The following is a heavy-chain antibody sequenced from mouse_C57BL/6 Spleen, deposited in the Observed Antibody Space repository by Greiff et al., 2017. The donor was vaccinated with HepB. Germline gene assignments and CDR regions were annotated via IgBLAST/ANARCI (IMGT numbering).Heavy chain of an antibody. J-gene: IGHJ4*01. CDR3: ARGGAMDY. V-gene: IGHV1-18*01. CDR2: INPNNGGT. CDR1: GYTFTDYN. Sequence: EVQVVESGPELVKPGASVKIPCKASGYTFTDYNMDWVKLSHGKSLEWIGDINPNNGGTIYNQKFKGKATLTVDKSSSTAYMELRSLTSEDTAVYYCARGGAMDYWGQGTSVTVSS.